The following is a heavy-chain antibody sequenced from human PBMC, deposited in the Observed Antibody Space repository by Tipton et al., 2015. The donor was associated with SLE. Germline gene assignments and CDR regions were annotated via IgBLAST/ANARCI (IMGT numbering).Heavy chain of an antibody. CDR1: GFTFRSYA. Sequence: SLRLSCAASGFTFRSYAMTWVRQAPGKGLEWVSAITGSGSSTYYADSVKGRFTISRDNSKNTLYLQMNSLRAEDTAVYYCAKGEGTFYYYYYGMDVWGQGTTVTVSS. D-gene: IGHD1-1*01. V-gene: IGHV3-23*01. CDR3: AKGEGTFYYYYYGMDV. CDR2: ITGSGSST. J-gene: IGHJ6*02.